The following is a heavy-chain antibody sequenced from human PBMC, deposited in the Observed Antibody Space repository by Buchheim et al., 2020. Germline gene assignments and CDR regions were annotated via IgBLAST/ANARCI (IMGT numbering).Heavy chain of an antibody. D-gene: IGHD2-2*03. CDR1: GFTFSSYG. J-gene: IGHJ4*02. CDR3: AKDGYCSSTSCYFDY. V-gene: IGHV3-30*18. Sequence: QVQLVESGGGVVQPGRSLRLSCAASGFTFSSYGMHWVRQAPGKGLEWVAVISYDGSNKYYADSVKGRFTISRDNSKNTLYLQMNSLRAEDTAVYYCAKDGYCSSTSCYFDYWGQGTL. CDR2: ISYDGSNK.